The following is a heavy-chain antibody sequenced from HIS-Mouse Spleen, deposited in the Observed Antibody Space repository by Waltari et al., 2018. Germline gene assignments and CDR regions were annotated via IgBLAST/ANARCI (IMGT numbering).Heavy chain of an antibody. CDR3: AREIPYSSSWYDWYFDL. CDR1: GGSISSSSYY. Sequence: QLQLQESGPGLVKPSETLSLTCTVPGGSISSSSYYWGWIRQPPRKGLEWIGSIYYSGSTYYHPSLKSRVTISVDTSKNQFSLKLSSVTAADTAVYYCAREIPYSSSWYDWYFDLWGRGTLVTVSS. V-gene: IGHV4-39*07. J-gene: IGHJ2*01. D-gene: IGHD6-13*01. CDR2: IYYSGST.